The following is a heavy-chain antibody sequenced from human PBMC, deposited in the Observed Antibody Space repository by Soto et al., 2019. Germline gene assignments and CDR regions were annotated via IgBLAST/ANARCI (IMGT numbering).Heavy chain of an antibody. CDR2: IIPIFGIA. V-gene: IGHV1-69*08. Sequence: QVQLVQSGAEVKKPGSSVKVSCKASGGTFSRYSITWVRQAPGHGLEWIGRIIPIFGIASYAQKFQGRVTITADESTSTAYMELGSLRSDDTAVYYCAREARARETGLVPAAIDGMDVWGQGTTVTVSS. J-gene: IGHJ6*02. D-gene: IGHD2-2*01. CDR1: GGTFSRYS. CDR3: AREARARETGLVPAAIDGMDV.